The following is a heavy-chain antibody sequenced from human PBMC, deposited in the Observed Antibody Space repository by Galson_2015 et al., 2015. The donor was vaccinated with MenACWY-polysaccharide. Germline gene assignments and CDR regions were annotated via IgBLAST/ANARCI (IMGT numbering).Heavy chain of an antibody. CDR1: GFTFTSYA. CDR2: IRSSGTNT. D-gene: IGHD3-3*01. V-gene: IGHV3-23*01. J-gene: IGHJ5*02. Sequence: SLRLSCEASGFTFTSYAMRWVRQAPGKGLEWVSAIRSSGTNTYYADSVKGRFTISRDNPKNTLYLQMNSLRAEDTAVYYCAKDSTDFWSVAGRFDHWGQGTLVTVSS. CDR3: AKDSTDFWSVAGRFDH.